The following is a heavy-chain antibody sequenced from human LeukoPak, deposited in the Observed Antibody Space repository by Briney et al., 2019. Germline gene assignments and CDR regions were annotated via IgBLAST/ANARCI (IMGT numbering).Heavy chain of an antibody. CDR1: GYTFTSYC. Sequence: GASVKVSCKASGYTFTSYCMHWVRQAPGQGLEWRGIINPSGGSTSYAQKFQGRVTMTRDMSTSTVYMELSSLRSEDTAVYYCAIAVAGSAPFDYWGQGTLVTVSS. V-gene: IGHV1-46*01. CDR3: AIAVAGSAPFDY. CDR2: INPSGGST. D-gene: IGHD6-19*01. J-gene: IGHJ4*02.